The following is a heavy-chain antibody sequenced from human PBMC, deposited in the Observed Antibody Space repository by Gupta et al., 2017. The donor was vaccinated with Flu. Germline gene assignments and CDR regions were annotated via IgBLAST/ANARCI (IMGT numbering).Heavy chain of an antibody. Sequence: QVQLQQWGAGLLKPSETLSLTCAVYGGSFSGYYWSSIRQPPGKGLAWIGEINHSGSTNYNPALKRRVTISVDTSKNQFSLKLSSVTAADTAVYYCARGVRYCSSTSCPNPDYYYYGMDVWGQGTTVTVSS. CDR2: INHSGST. J-gene: IGHJ6*02. CDR3: ARGVRYCSSTSCPNPDYYYYGMDV. V-gene: IGHV4-34*01. CDR1: GGSFSGYY. D-gene: IGHD2-2*01.